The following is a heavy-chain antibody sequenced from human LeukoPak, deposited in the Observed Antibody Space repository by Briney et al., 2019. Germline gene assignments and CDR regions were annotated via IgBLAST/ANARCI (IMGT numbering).Heavy chain of an antibody. Sequence: GGSLRLSCAASGFTFSSYWMNWARQAPGKGLEWVASINHNGNVNYYVDSVKGRFTISRDNAKNSLYLQMSNLRAEDTAVYYCARAPYSSGWLDYWGQGTLVTVSS. V-gene: IGHV3-7*03. CDR2: INHNGNVN. J-gene: IGHJ4*02. CDR1: GFTFSSYW. CDR3: ARAPYSSGWLDY. D-gene: IGHD6-19*01.